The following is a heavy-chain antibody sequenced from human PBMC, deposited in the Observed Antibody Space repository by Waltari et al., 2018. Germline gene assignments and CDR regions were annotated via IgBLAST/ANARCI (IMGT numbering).Heavy chain of an antibody. J-gene: IGHJ4*02. Sequence: EVQLVESGGGLIQPGGSLRLSCAASGFTVSSNYMSWVRQAPGKGLEWVSVIESVGSTYYADAVKVRFTISRDNSKNTRYLQMNSLRAEDTAVYYCAREEVAVAGTPYFDYWGQGTLVTVSS. CDR3: AREEVAVAGTPYFDY. D-gene: IGHD6-19*01. CDR1: GFTVSSNY. CDR2: IESVGST. V-gene: IGHV3-53*01.